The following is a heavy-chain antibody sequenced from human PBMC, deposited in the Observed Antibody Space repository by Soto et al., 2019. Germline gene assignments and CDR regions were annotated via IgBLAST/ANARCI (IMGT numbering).Heavy chain of an antibody. Sequence: QVQLQESGPGLVKPSQTLSLTCTVSGGSISSGDYYWSWIRQPPGKGLEWIGYMYYSGSTYYNPSLKSRVTISVDTSNNQFSLKLSSVTAADTAVYYCARGYSNYVGYYYYGMDVWGQGTPVTVS. CDR2: MYYSGST. D-gene: IGHD4-4*01. J-gene: IGHJ6*02. CDR3: ARGYSNYVGYYYYGMDV. V-gene: IGHV4-30-4*01. CDR1: GGSISSGDYY.